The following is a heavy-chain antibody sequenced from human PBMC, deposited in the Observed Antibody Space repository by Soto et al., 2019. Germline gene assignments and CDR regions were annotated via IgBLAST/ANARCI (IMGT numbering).Heavy chain of an antibody. J-gene: IGHJ4*02. CDR3: TKGVAGWYYFDY. D-gene: IGHD3-3*01. CDR1: GFTFDDYA. Sequence: ESGGGLVQPGRSLRLSCAASGFTFDDYAMHWGRQAPGKGLEWVSGISWNRGSIGYADSVKGRFTISRDNAKKSLYLQMNSLRAEDTALYYCTKGVAGWYYFDYWGQGTLVTVSS. CDR2: ISWNRGSI. V-gene: IGHV3-9*01.